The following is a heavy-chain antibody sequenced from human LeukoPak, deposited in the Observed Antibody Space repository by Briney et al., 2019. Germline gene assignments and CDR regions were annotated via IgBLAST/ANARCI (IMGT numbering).Heavy chain of an antibody. CDR2: VSWDGDTT. J-gene: IGHJ3*02. CDR3: AKARGLIGGAFDI. CDR1: GFTFDDYI. Sequence: GGSLRLSCAASGFTFDDYIMHWVCQAPGKGLEWVSLVSWDGDTTYYADSVKGRFTISRDNSKNSLYLQMNSLRTEDTALYYCAKARGLIGGAFDIWGQGTMVTVSS. V-gene: IGHV3-43*01. D-gene: IGHD3-22*01.